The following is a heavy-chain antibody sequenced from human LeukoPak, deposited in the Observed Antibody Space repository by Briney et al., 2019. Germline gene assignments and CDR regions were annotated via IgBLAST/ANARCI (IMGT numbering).Heavy chain of an antibody. Sequence: ASVKVSCKASGYTFTGYYMHWVRQAPGQRLEWMGRINPNSGGTNYAQKFQGRVTMTRDTSISTAYMELSRLRSDDTAVYYCARDFYYGSGSNWGQGTLVTVSS. CDR2: INPNSGGT. D-gene: IGHD3-10*01. V-gene: IGHV1-2*06. CDR1: GYTFTGYY. J-gene: IGHJ4*02. CDR3: ARDFYYGSGSN.